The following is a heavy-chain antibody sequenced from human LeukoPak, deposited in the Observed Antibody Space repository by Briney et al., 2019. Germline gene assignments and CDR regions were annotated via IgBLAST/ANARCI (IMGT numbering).Heavy chain of an antibody. D-gene: IGHD6-13*01. J-gene: IGHJ5*02. V-gene: IGHV3-53*01. CDR1: GFDVNDNF. CDR2: IYASGGA. Sequence: GGSVRLSCVASGFDVNDNFMIWVRQAPGQGLEWISIIYASGGAYHADSVKGRFTISRDNSKNTLYLQMNSLRAEDTAVYYCANFIAAAGTWFDPWGQGTLVTVSS. CDR3: ANFIAAAGTWFDP.